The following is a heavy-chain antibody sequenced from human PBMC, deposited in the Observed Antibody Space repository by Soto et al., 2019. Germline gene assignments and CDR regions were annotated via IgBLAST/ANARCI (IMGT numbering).Heavy chain of an antibody. CDR1: GFTFSSYG. V-gene: IGHV3-33*01. CDR3: ARDVGLRAFDP. J-gene: IGHJ5*02. CDR2: IWYDGSNK. D-gene: IGHD3-10*01. Sequence: QVQLVESGGGVVQPGRSLRLSCAASGFTFSSYGMHWVRQAPGKGLEWVAVIWYDGSNKYYADSVKGRFTISRDNSKNTLYLQMNSLRGEDTAVYYCARDVGLRAFDPWGQGTLVTVSS.